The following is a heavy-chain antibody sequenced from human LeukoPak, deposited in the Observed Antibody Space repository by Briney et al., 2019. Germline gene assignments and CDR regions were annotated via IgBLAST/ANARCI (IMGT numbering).Heavy chain of an antibody. CDR1: GYTFTNLD. J-gene: IGHJ4*02. V-gene: IGHV1-8*01. CDR2: MSPNSGDT. Sequence: GASVRVSCKTSGYTFTNLDINWLRQAPGQGLEWMGWMSPNSGDTGYAQKFQGRVSMTRDTSASTAYMELSSLRSEDTAVYYCARGRILYDFWSGYSSNGDYWGQGTLVTVSS. CDR3: ARGRILYDFWSGYSSNGDY. D-gene: IGHD3-3*01.